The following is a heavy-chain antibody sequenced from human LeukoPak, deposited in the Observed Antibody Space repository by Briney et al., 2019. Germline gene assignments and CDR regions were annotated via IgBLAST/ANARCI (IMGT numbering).Heavy chain of an antibody. Sequence: PGRSLRLSCAAAGFTLNSYSISWVRQAPGEGLGWVSYISISSTTIYYADSVTGRFTILRDNAKNSTYLQMNNLITAHPSVYYCAREVGTERRFDYWGQGTLVTVSS. CDR1: GFTLNSYS. CDR3: AREVGTERRFDY. J-gene: IGHJ4*02. CDR2: ISISSTTI. D-gene: IGHD1-26*01. V-gene: IGHV3-48*01.